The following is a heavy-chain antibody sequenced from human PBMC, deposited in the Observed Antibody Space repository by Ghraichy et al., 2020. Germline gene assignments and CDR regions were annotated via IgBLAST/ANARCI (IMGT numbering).Heavy chain of an antibody. CDR1: GFTFSSYS. V-gene: IGHV3-48*01. CDR3: ARGGLRYFDWLSGQNPRLFDY. J-gene: IGHJ4*02. D-gene: IGHD3-9*01. Sequence: GGSLRLSCAASGFTFSSYSMNWVRQAPGKGLEWVSYISSSSSTIYYADSVKGRFTISRDNAKNSLYLQMNSLRAEDTAAYYCARGGLRYFDWLSGQNPRLFDYWGQGTLVTVSS. CDR2: ISSSSSTI.